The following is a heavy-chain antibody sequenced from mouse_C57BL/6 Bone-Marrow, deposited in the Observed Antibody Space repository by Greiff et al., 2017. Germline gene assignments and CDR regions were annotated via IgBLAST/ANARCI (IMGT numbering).Heavy chain of an antibody. CDR2: IDPENGDT. CDR1: GFNIKDDY. D-gene: IGHD2-3*01. Sequence: VQLQQSGAELVRPGASVKLSCTASGFNIKDDYMHWVKQRPEQGLEWIGWIDPENGDTAYASKFQGKATITEDTSSNTAYLQLSSLTSEDTAVYYCTRYDGYYEGWFAYWGQGTLVTVSA. J-gene: IGHJ3*01. CDR3: TRYDGYYEGWFAY. V-gene: IGHV14-4*01.